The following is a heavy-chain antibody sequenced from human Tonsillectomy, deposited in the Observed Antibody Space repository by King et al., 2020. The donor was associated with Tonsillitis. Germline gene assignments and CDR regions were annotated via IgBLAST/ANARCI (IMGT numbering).Heavy chain of an antibody. Sequence: VQLVESGGGLVQPGGSLRLSCAASGFTFSSYAMSWVRQAPGKGLEWVSAISGSGGSTYYADSVKGRFTISRDNSKNTLYLQMNSLRAEDTAVYYCAKGRRVVTQFDSFPPKLYWGQGTLVTVSS. J-gene: IGHJ4*02. CDR3: AKGRRVVTQFDSFPPKLY. V-gene: IGHV3-23*04. D-gene: IGHD4-23*01. CDR1: GFTFSSYA. CDR2: ISGSGGST.